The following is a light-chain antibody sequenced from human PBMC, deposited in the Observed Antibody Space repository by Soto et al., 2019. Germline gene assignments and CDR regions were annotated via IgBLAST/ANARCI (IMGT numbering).Light chain of an antibody. CDR2: KAS. J-gene: IGKJ1*01. CDR1: QSISSW. CDR3: QQYNSYPQT. Sequence: DIQMTQSPSTLSASVGDRVNITCRASQSISSWLAWYQQKPGKAPKLLIYKASSLESGVPSRFSGSGSGTEFTLTISSLQPDDFATYYCQQYNSYPQTFGQGTKVEIK. V-gene: IGKV1-5*03.